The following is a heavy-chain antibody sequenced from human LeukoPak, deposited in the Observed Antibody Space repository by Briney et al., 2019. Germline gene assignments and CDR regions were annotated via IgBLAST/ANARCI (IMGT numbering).Heavy chain of an antibody. CDR3: TRHYGPLSESPGYDILTGRTLYYFDY. Sequence: GGSLKLSCAASGFTFSGSAMHWVRQASGKGLEWVGRIRSKANSYATAYAASVKGRFTISRDDSKNTAYLQMNSLKTEDTAVYYCTRHYGPLSESPGYDILTGRTLYYFDYWGQGTLVTVSS. V-gene: IGHV3-73*01. D-gene: IGHD3-9*01. J-gene: IGHJ4*02. CDR1: GFTFSGSA. CDR2: IRSKANSYAT.